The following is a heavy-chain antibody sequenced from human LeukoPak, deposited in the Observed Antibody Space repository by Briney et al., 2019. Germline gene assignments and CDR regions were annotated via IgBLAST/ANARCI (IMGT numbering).Heavy chain of an antibody. CDR3: ARGPGSSRTGSADLDY. CDR1: GFTFSSYD. V-gene: IGHV3-13*01. Sequence: PGGSLRLSCAASGFTFSSYDMHWVRQATGKGLEWVSAIGTAGDTCYPGSVKGRFTISRENAKNSLYLQMNSLRAEDTAVYYCARGPGSSRTGSADLDYWGQGTLVTVSS. J-gene: IGHJ4*02. D-gene: IGHD2-15*01. CDR2: IGTAGDT.